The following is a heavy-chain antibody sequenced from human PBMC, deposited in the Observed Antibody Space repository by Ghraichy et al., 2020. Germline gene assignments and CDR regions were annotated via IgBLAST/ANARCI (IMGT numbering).Heavy chain of an antibody. V-gene: IGHV3-7*01. CDR1: GFTFRPYM. Sequence: GGSLRLSCAASGFTFRPYMMTWVRQAPGKWLEWVASMKQDVGEEYYVDSVKGRFTISRDNAKNSLFLQMNTLRAEDSALYFCARDNDFRIDYWGQGTLVTVSS. CDR3: ARDNDFRIDY. CDR2: MKQDVGEE. J-gene: IGHJ4*02. D-gene: IGHD4-11*01.